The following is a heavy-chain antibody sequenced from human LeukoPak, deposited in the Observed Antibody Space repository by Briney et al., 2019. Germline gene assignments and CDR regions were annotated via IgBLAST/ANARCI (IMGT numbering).Heavy chain of an antibody. CDR1: GGTFSSYA. D-gene: IGHD3-9*01. CDR3: AGVQPEPRKPNYDILTGSGAFDI. J-gene: IGHJ3*02. V-gene: IGHV1-69*13. Sequence: SVKVSCKASGGTFSSYAISWVRQAPGQGLEWMGGIIPIFGTANYAQKFQGRVTITADESTSTAYMELSSLRSEDTAVYYCAGVQPEPRKPNYDILTGSGAFDIWGQGTMVTVSS. CDR2: IIPIFGTA.